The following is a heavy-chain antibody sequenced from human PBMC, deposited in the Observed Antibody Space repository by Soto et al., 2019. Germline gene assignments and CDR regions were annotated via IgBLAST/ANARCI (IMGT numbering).Heavy chain of an antibody. D-gene: IGHD2-15*01. CDR1: GFTFSSYA. CDR2: ISSNVGST. CDR3: ARGVVVVTATCDMDV. Sequence: GGSLRLSCAASGFTFSSYAMHWVRQAPGKGLEYVSAISSNVGSTYYANSVKGRFTISRDNSKNTLCLQMGSLRAEDMAVYYSARGVVVVTATCDMDVGGQGTRFSVSS. J-gene: IGHJ6*02. V-gene: IGHV3-64*01.